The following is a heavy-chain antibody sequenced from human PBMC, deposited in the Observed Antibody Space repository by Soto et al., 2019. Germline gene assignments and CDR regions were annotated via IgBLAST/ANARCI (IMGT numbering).Heavy chain of an antibody. CDR3: ASLATHYSNYV. V-gene: IGHV3-9*01. CDR1: GFTFDDYA. CDR2: ISWNSGSI. Sequence: GGSLRLSCAASGFTFDDYAMHWVRQAPGKGLEWVSGISWNSGSIGYADSVKGRFTISRDNAKNSLYLQMNSLRAEDTALYYCASLATHYSNYVWGQGTLVTVSS. D-gene: IGHD4-4*01. J-gene: IGHJ4*02.